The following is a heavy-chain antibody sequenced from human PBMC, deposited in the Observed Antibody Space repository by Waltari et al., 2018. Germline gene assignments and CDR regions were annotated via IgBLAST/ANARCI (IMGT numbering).Heavy chain of an antibody. Sequence: QVQLQQWGAGLLKPSETLSLTCAVYGGSFSGSSWSWIRQPPGTPGKGLEWIGEINHSGSTSYNPSLKSRVTISVDTSKNQFSLKLTSVTAADTAVYYCARGDIALGGAPFDPWGQGTLVTVSS. CDR3: ARGDIALGGAPFDP. CDR2: INHSGST. J-gene: IGHJ5*02. D-gene: IGHD5-12*01. CDR1: GGSFSGSS. V-gene: IGHV4-34*01.